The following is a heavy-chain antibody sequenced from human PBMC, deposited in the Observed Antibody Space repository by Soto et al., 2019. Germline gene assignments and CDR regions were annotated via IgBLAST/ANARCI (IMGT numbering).Heavy chain of an antibody. CDR1: DGSVNRGSYY. CDR3: ARDSVAFFDS. D-gene: IGHD2-15*01. V-gene: IGHV4-61*01. Sequence: SETLSLTCTVSDGSVNRGSYYWSWIRQPPGKGLEWIGYIYSSGSTLYNPSLKSRVIISADTSMNQFSLKLSSVTAADTAVYYCARDSVAFFDSWGQGTLVTVSS. J-gene: IGHJ4*02. CDR2: IYSSGST.